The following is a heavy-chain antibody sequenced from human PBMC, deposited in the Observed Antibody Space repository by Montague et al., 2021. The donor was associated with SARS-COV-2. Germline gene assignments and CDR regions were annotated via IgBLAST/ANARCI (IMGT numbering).Heavy chain of an antibody. J-gene: IGHJ4*01. D-gene: IGHD4-17*01. Sequence: ALVKPTQTLTLTCTFSGFSLNTSGMCVSWIRQPPGKALEWLALIDWDEDQYYSTSLKTRLTISKDTSKNQVVLTMTNMDPIDTATYYCARSYGDYRDCSFDYWGQGTLVTVSS. CDR2: IDWDEDQ. V-gene: IGHV2-70*01. CDR1: GFSLNTSGMC. CDR3: ARSYGDYRDCSFDY.